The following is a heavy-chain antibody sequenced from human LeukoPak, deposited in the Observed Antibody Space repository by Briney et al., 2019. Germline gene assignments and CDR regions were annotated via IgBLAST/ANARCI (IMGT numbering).Heavy chain of an antibody. CDR2: INPNSGGT. V-gene: IGHV1-2*04. CDR3: ARVNVAVAEGPTGLGKTGTYDY. D-gene: IGHD6-19*01. CDR1: GYTFTGYY. Sequence: ASVKVSCKSSGYTFTGYYMHWVRQAPGQGLEWMGWINPNSGGTNYAQKFQGWVTMTRDTSISTAYMELSRLRSDDTAVYYCARVNVAVAEGPTGLGKTGTYDYWGQGTLVTVSS. J-gene: IGHJ4*02.